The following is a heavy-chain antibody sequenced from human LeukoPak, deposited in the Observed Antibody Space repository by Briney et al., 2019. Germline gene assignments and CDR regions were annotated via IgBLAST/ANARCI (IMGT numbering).Heavy chain of an antibody. V-gene: IGHV4-59*08. CDR3: ARLSSHGYCSSTSCYAVDY. CDR2: IYYSGST. CDR1: GDSISSYY. Sequence: SETLSLTCTVSGDSISSYYWSWIRQPPGKGLEWIGYIYYSGSTNYNPSLKSRVTISVDTSKNQFSLKLSSVTAADTAVYYCARLSSHGYCSSTSCYAVDYWGQGTLVTVSS. J-gene: IGHJ4*02. D-gene: IGHD2-2*01.